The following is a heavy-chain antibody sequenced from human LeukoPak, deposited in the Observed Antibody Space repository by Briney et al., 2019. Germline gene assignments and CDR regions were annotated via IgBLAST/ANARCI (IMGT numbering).Heavy chain of an antibody. CDR3: ARLPPIGVTTDY. V-gene: IGHV1-24*01. CDR1: GHALSDLS. J-gene: IGHJ4*02. Sequence: ASVKVSCKISGHALSDLSIHWVRQTPGRGPEWMGGFDPEVGDKMHAQKFQGRVTMTEDTSTDTAYMELNSLRSEDTAVYYCARLPPIGVTTDYWGQGTLVTVSS. CDR2: FDPEVGDK. D-gene: IGHD4-17*01.